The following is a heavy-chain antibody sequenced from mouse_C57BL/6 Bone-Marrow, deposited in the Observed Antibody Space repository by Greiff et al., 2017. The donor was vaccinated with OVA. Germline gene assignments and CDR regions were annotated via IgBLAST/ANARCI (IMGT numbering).Heavy chain of an antibody. Sequence: VQLQQSGAELVRPGASVKLSCTASGFNIKDYYMHWVKQRPEQGLEWIGRIDPEDGDTEYAPKFQGKATMTADTSSNTAYLQLSSLTSEDTAVYYYTTGYYSNSNYYAMDYWGQGTSVTVSS. CDR3: TTGYYSNSNYYAMDY. CDR2: IDPEDGDT. J-gene: IGHJ4*01. V-gene: IGHV14-1*01. D-gene: IGHD2-5*01. CDR1: GFNIKDYY.